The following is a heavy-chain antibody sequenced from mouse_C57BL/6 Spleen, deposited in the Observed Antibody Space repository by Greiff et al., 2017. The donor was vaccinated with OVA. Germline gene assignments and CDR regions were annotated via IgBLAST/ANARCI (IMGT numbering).Heavy chain of an antibody. CDR2: INPSNGGT. Sequence: QVHVKQPGTELVKPGASVKLSCKASGYTFTSYWMPWVKQRPGQGLEWIGNINPSNGGTNYNEKFKSKATLTVDKSSSTAYMQLSSLTSEDSAVYYCAKRRYSNYGGYFDVWGTGTTVTVSS. CDR3: AKRRYSNYGGYFDV. CDR1: GYTFTSYW. V-gene: IGHV1-53*01. J-gene: IGHJ1*03. D-gene: IGHD2-5*01.